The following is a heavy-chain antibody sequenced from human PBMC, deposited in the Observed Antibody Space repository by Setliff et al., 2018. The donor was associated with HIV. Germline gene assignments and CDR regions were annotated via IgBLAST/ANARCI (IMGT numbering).Heavy chain of an antibody. CDR2: ISGYGYST. J-gene: IGHJ2*01. CDR1: GFTFSSHA. CDR3: ARDSSSGWYWYFDL. Sequence: GGSLRLSCAASGFTFSSHAMSWVRQAPGKGLEWVSAISGYGYSTYYADSVKGRFTISRDNSKNSLYLQTNSLRAEDTAVYYCARDSSSGWYWYFDLWGRGTLVTVSS. D-gene: IGHD6-19*01. V-gene: IGHV3-23*01.